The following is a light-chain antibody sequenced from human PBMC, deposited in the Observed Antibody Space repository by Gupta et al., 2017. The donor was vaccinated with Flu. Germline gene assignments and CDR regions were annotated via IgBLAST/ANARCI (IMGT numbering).Light chain of an antibody. CDR1: QSILYSPNNKNS. CDR3: QQDYSSLLT. Sequence: DIVMTQSPDSLAVSLGERATINCKSTQSILYSPNNKNSLAWYQQKPGQPPKLLIYWASTRESGVPDRFSSSGSGTDFTLTISSLQAEDVAVYYCQQDYSSLLTFGQGTRLEIK. J-gene: IGKJ5*01. CDR2: WAS. V-gene: IGKV4-1*01.